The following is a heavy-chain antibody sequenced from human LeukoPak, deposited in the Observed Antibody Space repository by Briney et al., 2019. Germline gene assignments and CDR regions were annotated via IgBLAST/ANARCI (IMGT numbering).Heavy chain of an antibody. Sequence: SETLSLTCSVSGGSISSYYWSWIRHPPGQGQGWVGYIYFSGSTNYNPSLKSRVTMSVDTSKTQFSLKMSSVTAADTAVYYCARRERYCSSTSCYSYFDYWGQGTLVTVSS. D-gene: IGHD2-2*02. CDR1: GGSISSYY. V-gene: IGHV4-59*01. J-gene: IGHJ4*02. CDR3: ARRERYCSSTSCYSYFDY. CDR2: IYFSGST.